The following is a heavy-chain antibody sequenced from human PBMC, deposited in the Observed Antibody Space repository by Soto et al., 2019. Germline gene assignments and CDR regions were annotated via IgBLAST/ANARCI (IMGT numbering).Heavy chain of an antibody. J-gene: IGHJ4*02. CDR2: IIPILGIA. V-gene: IGHV1-69*02. D-gene: IGHD4-17*01. CDR3: ARAATATGDY. Sequence: QVQLVQSGAEVKKPGSSVKVSCKASGGTFSSYTISWVRQAPGQGLEWMGRIIPILGIANYAQKFQGRVTTTEDKSTSTAYMELSSLRTEDTAVYYGARAATATGDYWGQGTLVTVCS. CDR1: GGTFSSYT.